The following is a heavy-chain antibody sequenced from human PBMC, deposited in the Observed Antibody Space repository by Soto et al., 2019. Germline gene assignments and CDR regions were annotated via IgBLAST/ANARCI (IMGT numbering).Heavy chain of an antibody. Sequence: QVQLQESGPGLVKPSQTLSLTCTVSGGSISSGGYYWSWIRQHPGKGLEWIGYIYYSGSTYYNASLKSRVTISVDTSKNQFSLKLSSVTAADTAVYYCASLVYGDYASYLGDWGQGTLVTVSS. CDR3: ASLVYGDYASYLGD. V-gene: IGHV4-31*03. CDR1: GGSISSGGYY. D-gene: IGHD4-17*01. CDR2: IYYSGST. J-gene: IGHJ4*02.